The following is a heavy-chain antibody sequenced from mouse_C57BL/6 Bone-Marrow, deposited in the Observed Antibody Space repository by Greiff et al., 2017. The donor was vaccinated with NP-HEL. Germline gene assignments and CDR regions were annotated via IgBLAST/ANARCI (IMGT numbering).Heavy chain of an antibody. CDR1: GFSLTSYG. J-gene: IGHJ1*03. CDR2: IWRGGST. CDR3: AKKEEYDGHWYFDV. V-gene: IGHV2-5*01. D-gene: IGHD2-3*01. Sequence: VKLQESGPGLVQPSHCLSITCTVSGFSLTSYGVHWVRQSPGKGLEWLGVIWRGGSTDYNAAFMSRLSITKDNSKSQVFFKMNSLQADDTAIYYCAKKEEYDGHWYFDVWGTGTTVTVSS.